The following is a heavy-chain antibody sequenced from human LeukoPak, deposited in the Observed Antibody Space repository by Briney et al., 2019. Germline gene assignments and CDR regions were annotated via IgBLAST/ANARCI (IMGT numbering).Heavy chain of an antibody. D-gene: IGHD3-10*01. J-gene: IGHJ4*02. CDR2: IYYSGST. V-gene: IGHV4-39*01. Sequence: SETLSLTCTVSGGSISSYYWGWIRQPPGKGLEWIGSIYYSGSTYYNPSLKSRVTISVDTSKNQFSLKLSSVTAADTAVYYCARAVVRGVISLDYWGQGTLVTVSS. CDR3: ARAVVRGVISLDY. CDR1: GGSISSYY.